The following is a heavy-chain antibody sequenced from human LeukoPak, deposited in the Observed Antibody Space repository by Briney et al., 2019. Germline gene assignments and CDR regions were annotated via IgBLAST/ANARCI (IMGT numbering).Heavy chain of an antibody. CDR3: AKEGSSSCFDY. J-gene: IGHJ4*02. Sequence: GRSLRLSCAASGFTFYDYAMHWVRQAPGKGLEWVSGISWNSGSIGYADSVKGRFTISRDNAKNSLYLQMNSLRAEDMALYYCAKEGSSSCFDYWGQGTLVTVSS. CDR2: ISWNSGSI. D-gene: IGHD6-13*01. CDR1: GFTFYDYA. V-gene: IGHV3-9*03.